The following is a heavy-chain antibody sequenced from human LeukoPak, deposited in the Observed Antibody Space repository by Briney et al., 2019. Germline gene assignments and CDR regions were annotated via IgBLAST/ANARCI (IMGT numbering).Heavy chain of an antibody. CDR2: ISSSSSYI. CDR1: GFTFSSYS. V-gene: IGHV3-21*01. D-gene: IGHD3-16*01. CDR3: ARDQGSLDYDYVWGSYPDYFDY. J-gene: IGHJ4*02. Sequence: GGSLRLSCAASGFTFSSYSMNWVRQAPGKGLECVSSISSSSSYIYYADSVKGRFTISRDNAKNSLYLQMNSLRAEDTAVYYCARDQGSLDYDYVWGSYPDYFDYWGQGTLVTVSS.